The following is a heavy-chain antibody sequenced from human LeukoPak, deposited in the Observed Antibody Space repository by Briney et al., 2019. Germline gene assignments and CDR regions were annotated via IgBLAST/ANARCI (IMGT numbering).Heavy chain of an antibody. CDR1: GGSISSSSYY. Sequence: SETLSLTCTVSGGSISSSSYYWGWIRQPPGKGLEWIGSIYYSGSTYYNPSLKSRVTISVDTSNNQFSLKLHSVTAADTAVYYCARGFPSSSRWFDPWGQGTLVTVSS. CDR3: ARGFPSSSRWFDP. D-gene: IGHD6-6*01. CDR2: IYYSGST. V-gene: IGHV4-39*07. J-gene: IGHJ5*02.